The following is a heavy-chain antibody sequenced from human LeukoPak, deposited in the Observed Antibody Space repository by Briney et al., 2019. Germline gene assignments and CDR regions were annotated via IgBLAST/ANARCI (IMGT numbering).Heavy chain of an antibody. CDR3: ARGYYYGSGGKYGFDP. J-gene: IGHJ5*02. CDR2: INPSGGST. CDR1: GYTFTSYY. Sequence: ASVKVSCKASGYTFTSYYMHWVRQAPGQGLEGMGMINPSGGSTSYAQKFQGRVTMTRDMSTSTVYMELSSLRSEDTAVYYCARGYYYGSGGKYGFDPWGQGTLVTVSS. V-gene: IGHV1-46*01. D-gene: IGHD3-10*01.